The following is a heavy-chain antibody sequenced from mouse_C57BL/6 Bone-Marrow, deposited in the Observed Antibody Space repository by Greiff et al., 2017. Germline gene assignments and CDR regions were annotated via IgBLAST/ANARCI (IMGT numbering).Heavy chain of an antibody. Sequence: QVQLQQPGAELVKPGASVKLSCKASGYTFTSYWMQWVKQRPGQGLEWIGEIDPSDRYTNYNQKFKGKATLTVDTSSSTAYMQLSSLTSEDSAVYYCARITTVGFDYWGQGTTLTVSS. CDR3: ARITTVGFDY. CDR1: GYTFTSYW. J-gene: IGHJ2*01. CDR2: IDPSDRYT. V-gene: IGHV1-50*01. D-gene: IGHD1-1*01.